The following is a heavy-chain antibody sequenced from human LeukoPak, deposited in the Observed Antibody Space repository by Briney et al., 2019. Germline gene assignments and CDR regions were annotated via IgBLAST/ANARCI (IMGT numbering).Heavy chain of an antibody. CDR1: GLTFSSYA. CDR3: AKVGFSEMEWLLYSDH. J-gene: IGHJ4*02. Sequence: GGSLTLSCAASGLTFSSYAMSWVRQAPGKGLEWLSAISGSSGHTYYADSVKGRFTISRDNSKNTLYLQMNSLRAEDTAVYYCAKVGFSEMEWLLYSDHWGQGTLVTVSS. CDR2: ISGSSGHT. D-gene: IGHD3-3*01. V-gene: IGHV3-23*01.